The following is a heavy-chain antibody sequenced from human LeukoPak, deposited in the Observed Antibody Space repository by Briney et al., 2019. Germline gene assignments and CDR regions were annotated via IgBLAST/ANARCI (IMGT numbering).Heavy chain of an antibody. J-gene: IGHJ6*03. CDR1: GFTFSSYS. Sequence: GGSLRLSCAASGFTFSSYSMNWVRQAPGKGLEWVSSISSSSSYIYYADSVKGRFTISRDNAKNSLYLQMNSLRAEDTAVYYCARAGPAARTLSYPIYYYYYYMDVWGKGTTVTVSS. D-gene: IGHD2-2*01. CDR3: ARAGPAARTLSYPIYYYYYYMDV. V-gene: IGHV3-21*01. CDR2: ISSSSSYI.